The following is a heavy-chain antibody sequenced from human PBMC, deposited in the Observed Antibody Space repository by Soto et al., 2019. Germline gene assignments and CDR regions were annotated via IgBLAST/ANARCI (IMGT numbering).Heavy chain of an antibody. CDR2: ISAYNGNT. CDR3: ARDHHLKIAVAGTFDP. CDR1: GYTFTSYG. D-gene: IGHD6-19*01. Sequence: ASVKVSCKASGYTFTSYGISWVRQAPGQGLEWMGWISAYNGNTNYAQKLQGRVTMTTDTSTSTAYMELRSLRSDDTAVYYCARDHHLKIAVAGTFDPWGQGTLVTVSS. V-gene: IGHV1-18*01. J-gene: IGHJ5*02.